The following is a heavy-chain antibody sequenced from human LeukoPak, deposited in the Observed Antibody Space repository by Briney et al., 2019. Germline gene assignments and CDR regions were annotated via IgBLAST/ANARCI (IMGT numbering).Heavy chain of an antibody. CDR2: ISYDGSNK. CDR3: AKDRASSRPTNWFDP. CDR1: GFTFSSYG. D-gene: IGHD6-13*01. Sequence: GRSLILSCAASGFTFSSYGMHWVRQAPGKGLEWVAVISYDGSNKYYADSVKGRFTISRDNSKNTLYLQMNSLRAEDTAVYYCAKDRASSRPTNWFDPWGQGTLVTVSS. V-gene: IGHV3-30*18. J-gene: IGHJ5*02.